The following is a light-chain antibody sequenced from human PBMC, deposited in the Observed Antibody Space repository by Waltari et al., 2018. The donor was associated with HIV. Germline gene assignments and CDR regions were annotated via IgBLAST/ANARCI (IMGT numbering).Light chain of an antibody. Sequence: EIVLTQSPGTLSLSPWERATLSCSASQPVSISYLAWYQQRPVHAPSPLISGAFSRATGIPDRFSGSGSGTDFTRTISRLEPEEFAVYYCQHSGTSPRFGPGTKVDIK. CDR2: GAF. CDR1: QPVSISY. J-gene: IGKJ3*01. V-gene: IGKV3-20*01. CDR3: QHSGTSPR.